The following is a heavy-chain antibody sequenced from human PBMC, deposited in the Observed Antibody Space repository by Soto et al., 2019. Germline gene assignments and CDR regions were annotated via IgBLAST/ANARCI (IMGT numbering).Heavy chain of an antibody. CDR2: IDIGGNT. Sequence: EVQVVESGGGLVQPGGSLRLSCAASGFSVTNNYMNWVRQAPGKGLEWVSIIDIGGNTYYADSVKDRFTISRDNSRNTLYLHRVSLRAEDTAVYYCARGRGSTGYLGREHYFDYWGQGTLVTVSP. V-gene: IGHV3-66*01. CDR3: ARGRGSTGYLGREHYFDY. CDR1: GFSVTNNY. J-gene: IGHJ4*02. D-gene: IGHD2-2*01.